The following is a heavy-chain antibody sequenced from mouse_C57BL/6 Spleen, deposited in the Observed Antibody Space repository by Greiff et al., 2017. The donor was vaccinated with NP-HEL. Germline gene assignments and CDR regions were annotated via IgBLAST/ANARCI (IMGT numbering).Heavy chain of an antibody. D-gene: IGHD2-4*01. CDR1: GFSLTSYG. Sequence: VKVVESGPGLVAPSQSLSITCTVSGFSLTSYGVHWVRQPPGKGLEWLVVIWSDGSTTYNSALKSRLSISKDNSKSQVFLKMNSLQTDDTAMYYCARQGIYYDYEDYAMDYWGQGTSVTVSS. V-gene: IGHV2-6-1*01. J-gene: IGHJ4*01. CDR2: IWSDGST. CDR3: ARQGIYYDYEDYAMDY.